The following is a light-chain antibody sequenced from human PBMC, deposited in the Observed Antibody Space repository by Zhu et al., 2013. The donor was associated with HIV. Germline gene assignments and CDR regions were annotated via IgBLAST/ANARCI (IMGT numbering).Light chain of an antibody. Sequence: QSALTQPASVSGSPGQSITISCTGTSSDVGGYNYVSWHQQHPGKAPKLMIYEVIKRPSGVPDRFSGSKSGTSASLAITGLQAEDEADYYCQSYDSTLSEYVFGDGTKVTVL. CDR3: QSYDSTLSEYV. CDR2: EVI. J-gene: IGLJ1*01. CDR1: SSDVGGYNY. V-gene: IGLV2-14*01.